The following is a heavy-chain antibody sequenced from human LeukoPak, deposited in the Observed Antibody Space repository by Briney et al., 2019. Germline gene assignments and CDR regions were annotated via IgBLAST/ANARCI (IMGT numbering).Heavy chain of an antibody. CDR3: AREDRYCSGGSCYS. D-gene: IGHD2-15*01. J-gene: IGHJ4*02. CDR1: DYSISSGYGYY. V-gene: IGHV4-38-2*02. Sequence: SETLSLTCTVSDYSISSGYGYYWGWIRQPPGKGLEWIGNIYHSGITYYNHFNSSLKSRVTISIDTSKNQFSLRLTSVTAADTAVYYCAREDRYCSGGSCYSWGQGTRVTVSS. CDR2: IYHSGIT.